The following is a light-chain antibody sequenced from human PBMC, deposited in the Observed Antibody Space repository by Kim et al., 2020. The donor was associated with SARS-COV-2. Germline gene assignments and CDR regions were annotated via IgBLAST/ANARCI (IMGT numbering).Light chain of an antibody. Sequence: GKTVTISSTRSRSSIASNYVQWYQQRPGTAPTPVIYGDNQRPSGVPDRFSGSIDSSSNSASLTISGLKTEDEADCSCQSYDSSIVVFGGGTQLTVL. CDR2: GDN. CDR1: RSSIASNY. J-gene: IGLJ2*01. CDR3: QSYDSSIVV. V-gene: IGLV6-57*03.